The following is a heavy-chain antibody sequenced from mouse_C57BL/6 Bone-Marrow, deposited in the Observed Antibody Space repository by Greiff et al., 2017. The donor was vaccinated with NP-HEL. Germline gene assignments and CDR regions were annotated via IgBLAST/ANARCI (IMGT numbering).Heavy chain of an antibody. Sequence: EVQGVESGEGLVKPGGSLKLSCAASGFTFSSYAMSWVRQTPEKRLEWVAYISSGGDYIYYADTVKGRFTISRDNARNTLYLQMSSLKSEDTAMYYCTRDRERSSYGYFDVWGTGTTVTVSS. V-gene: IGHV5-9-1*02. CDR3: TRDRERSSYGYFDV. D-gene: IGHD1-1*01. J-gene: IGHJ1*03. CDR2: ISSGGDYI. CDR1: GFTFSSYA.